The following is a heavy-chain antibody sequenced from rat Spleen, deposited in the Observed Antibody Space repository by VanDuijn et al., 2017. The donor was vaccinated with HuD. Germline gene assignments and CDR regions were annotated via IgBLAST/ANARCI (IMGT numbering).Heavy chain of an antibody. D-gene: IGHD1-2*01. V-gene: IGHV5-31*01. Sequence: EVQLVESGGGLVQPGRSLKLSCVASGFTFNKYWMTWIRQAPGKGLEWVASISPSGGSTYYRDSVKGRFTISRDNTKNTLYLQMDNLRSEDTATYYCTRHGIVAISTAHYSDYWGQGIMVTVSS. CDR2: ISPSGGST. CDR3: TRHGIVAISTAHYSDY. J-gene: IGHJ2*01. CDR1: GFTFNKYW.